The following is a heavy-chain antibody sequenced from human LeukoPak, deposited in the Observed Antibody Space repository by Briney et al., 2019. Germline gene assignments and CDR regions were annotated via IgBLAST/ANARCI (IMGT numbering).Heavy chain of an antibody. D-gene: IGHD6-19*01. J-gene: IGHJ4*02. CDR1: GFNFRIYW. Sequence: GGSLRLSCEASGFNFRIYWMHWVRQAPGKGLVWVSGVNSDGASTNYADSVKGRFTISRDNAKNRLYLQMNSLRADDTAVYYCVRDQGWYYFDYWGQGALVTVSS. V-gene: IGHV3-74*01. CDR3: VRDQGWYYFDY. CDR2: VNSDGAST.